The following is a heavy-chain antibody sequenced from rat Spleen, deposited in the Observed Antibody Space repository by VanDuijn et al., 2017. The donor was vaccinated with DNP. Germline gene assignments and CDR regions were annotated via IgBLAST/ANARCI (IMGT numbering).Heavy chain of an antibody. D-gene: IGHD4-3*01. J-gene: IGHJ3*01. CDR3: ATAARGGWVAY. CDR2: VSPSGGRT. Sequence: EVQLVESGGGLVQPGRSLKLSCAASKFTFSNYDMAWVRQAPTKGLEWVAAVSPSGGRTYYRDAVKGRFTVSRDNAKNTLYLQMDSVRSEDTATYYCATAARGGWVAYWGQGTLVTVSS. CDR1: KFTFSNYD. V-gene: IGHV5S13*01.